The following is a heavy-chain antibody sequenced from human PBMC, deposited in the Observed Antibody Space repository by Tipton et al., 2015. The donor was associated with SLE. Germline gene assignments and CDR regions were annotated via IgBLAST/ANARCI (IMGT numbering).Heavy chain of an antibody. CDR1: GFAFSTHW. Sequence: GSLRLSCVASGFAFSTHWIHWVRQAPGKGLVWVSSVSSDATTTTYADPVKGRFTTSRDNAKNTVYLQMSSLRAEDTAGYYCASTFATGYWGQGMLVTVSS. CDR3: ASTFATGY. V-gene: IGHV3-74*01. J-gene: IGHJ4*02. CDR2: VSSDATTT. D-gene: IGHD1-1*01.